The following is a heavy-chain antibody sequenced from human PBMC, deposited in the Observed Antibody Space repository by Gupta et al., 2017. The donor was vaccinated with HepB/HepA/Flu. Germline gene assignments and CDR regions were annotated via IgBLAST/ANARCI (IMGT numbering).Heavy chain of an antibody. Sequence: PGKGLEWVSYISSSGSTIYYADSVKGRFTISRDNAKNSLYLQMNSLRAEDTAVYYCARGGYCSGGSCSTGYYFDYWGQGTLVTVSS. J-gene: IGHJ4*02. CDR3: ARGGYCSGGSCSTGYYFDY. CDR2: ISSSGSTI. D-gene: IGHD2-15*01. V-gene: IGHV3-48*03.